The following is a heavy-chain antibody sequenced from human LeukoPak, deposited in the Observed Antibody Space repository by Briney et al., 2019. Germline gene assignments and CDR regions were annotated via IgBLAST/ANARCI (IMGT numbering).Heavy chain of an antibody. CDR2: INSDGSRT. CDR3: ARDLGEAWYYYYGMDV. J-gene: IGHJ6*02. CDR1: GFTFSSYW. V-gene: IGHV3-74*01. Sequence: GGSLRLSCAASGFTFSSYWMHWVRQAPGKGLVWVSRINSDGSRTNYADSVKGRFTISRDNAKNTLYLQMNSLRAEDTAAYYCARDLGEAWYYYYGMDVWGQGTTVTVSS. D-gene: IGHD3-10*01.